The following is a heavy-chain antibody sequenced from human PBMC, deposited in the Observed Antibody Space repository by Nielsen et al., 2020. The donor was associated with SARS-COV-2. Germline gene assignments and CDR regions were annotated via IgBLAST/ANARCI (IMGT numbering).Heavy chain of an antibody. CDR1: GFTFDDYG. J-gene: IGHJ3*02. CDR2: INWNGGST. Sequence: GESLKISCAASGFTFDDYGMSWVRQAPGKGLEWVSGINWNGGSTGYADSVKGRFTISRDNAKNSLYLQMNSLRAEDTAVYYCAKDLLYGSGSYFNDAFDIWGQGTTVTVSS. D-gene: IGHD3-10*01. CDR3: AKDLLYGSGSYFNDAFDI. V-gene: IGHV3-20*04.